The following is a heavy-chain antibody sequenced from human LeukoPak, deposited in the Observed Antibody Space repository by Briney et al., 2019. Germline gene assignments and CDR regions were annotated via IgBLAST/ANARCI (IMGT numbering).Heavy chain of an antibody. CDR1: GGTLTNYA. CDR3: ARGALYSSSWFKFDP. Sequence: ASVKVSCKASGGTLTNYAISWVRQAPGQGLEWMGRLIPILDMANYAQIFQGRVTITADKSTNTAYMELSSLRSEDTAVYYCARGALYSSSWFKFDPWGQGTLVTVSS. J-gene: IGHJ5*02. CDR2: LIPILDMA. D-gene: IGHD6-13*01. V-gene: IGHV1-69*04.